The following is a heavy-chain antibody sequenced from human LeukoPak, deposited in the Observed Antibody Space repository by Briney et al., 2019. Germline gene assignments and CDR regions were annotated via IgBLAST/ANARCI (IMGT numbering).Heavy chain of an antibody. CDR2: ISSSSNTI. V-gene: IGHV3-48*02. CDR3: ARVSSGWFYYFDY. J-gene: IGHJ4*02. CDR1: GFTFSSYS. D-gene: IGHD6-19*01. Sequence: RTGGSLRLSCAASGFTFSSYSMNWVRQAPGKGLEWVSYISSSSNTIYYADSVKGRFTISRDNAKNSLFLQMNSLRDEDTAVYYCARVSSGWFYYFDYWGQGTLVTVSS.